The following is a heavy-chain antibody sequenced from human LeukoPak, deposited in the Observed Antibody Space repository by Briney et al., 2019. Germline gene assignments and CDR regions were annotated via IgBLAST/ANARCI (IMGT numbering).Heavy chain of an antibody. Sequence: PGGSLRLSCAASGFTFSNYWMSWVRQAPGKGLEWVANINKDGSERNYVDSVKGRFTISRDNAKNSLYLQMNSLRAEDTAVYYCARVSEGGGFDPWGQGTLVTVSS. CDR1: GFTFSNYW. V-gene: IGHV3-7*01. J-gene: IGHJ5*02. D-gene: IGHD1-26*01. CDR2: INKDGSER. CDR3: ARVSEGGGFDP.